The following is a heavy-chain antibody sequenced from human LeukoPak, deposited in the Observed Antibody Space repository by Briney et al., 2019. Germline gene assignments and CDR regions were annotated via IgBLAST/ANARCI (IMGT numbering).Heavy chain of an antibody. CDR2: IYYSGST. D-gene: IGHD6-13*01. J-gene: IGHJ4*02. CDR1: GGSISSYY. Sequence: SETLSLTCTVSGGSISSYYWSWIRQPPGKGLEWIGYIYYSGSTNYNPSLKSRVTISVDTSKNQFSLKLSSVTAADTAVYYCARFSSIAAAFDYWGQGTLVTVSS. V-gene: IGHV4-59*08. CDR3: ARFSSIAAAFDY.